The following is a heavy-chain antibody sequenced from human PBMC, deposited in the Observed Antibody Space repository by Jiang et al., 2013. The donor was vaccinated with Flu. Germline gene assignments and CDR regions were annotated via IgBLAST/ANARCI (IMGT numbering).Heavy chain of an antibody. CDR2: IKSTTDGGTR. CDR1: GLTFSKTW. CDR3: TTDPRH. Sequence: SCAASGLTFSKTWMSWVRQAPGKGLEWVGRIKSTTDGGTRDYAAPVKGRFIISRDDSKNTLSLQMNSLKSEDTGVYYCTTDPRHWGQGTLVTVSS. V-gene: IGHV3-15*01. J-gene: IGHJ4*02.